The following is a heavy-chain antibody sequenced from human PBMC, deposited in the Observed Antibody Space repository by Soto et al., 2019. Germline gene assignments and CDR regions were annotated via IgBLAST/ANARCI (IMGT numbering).Heavy chain of an antibody. D-gene: IGHD3-22*01. CDR2: INPNGGST. CDR3: ARVGPDDNSGYDY. V-gene: IGHV1-46*01. Sequence: GASVKVSCKASGYTFTSFSFHWVRQAPGQGFEWIGLINPNGGSTYYAPKFQGRVIMTRDMSTGTVYMEMSSLRAEDAAVYYCARVGPDDNSGYDYWGQGTLVTVSS. CDR1: GYTFTSFS. J-gene: IGHJ4*02.